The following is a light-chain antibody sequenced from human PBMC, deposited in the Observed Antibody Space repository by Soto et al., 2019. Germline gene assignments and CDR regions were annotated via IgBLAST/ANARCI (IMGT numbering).Light chain of an antibody. Sequence: DILMTQSPLSLPVTPGEPASISCRSSQSLLHSNGYNYLDWYLQKPGQSPQLLIYLGFNRASGVPDRFSGSGSGTDFTLKISRVEAEDVGVYYCMQALQTPWTFGQGTKVEIK. CDR3: MQALQTPWT. CDR2: LGF. CDR1: QSLLHSNGYNY. V-gene: IGKV2-28*01. J-gene: IGKJ1*01.